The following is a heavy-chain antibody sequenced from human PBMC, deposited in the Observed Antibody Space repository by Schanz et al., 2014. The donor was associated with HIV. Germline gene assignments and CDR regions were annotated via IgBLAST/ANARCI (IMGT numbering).Heavy chain of an antibody. Sequence: QVQLVQSGPEVKKPGASVKVSCKASGYTFSSYSLSWVRQAPGQGLEWMGWISGYIGNTNYAQNLQGRVTMTADTFTSTAYMELRSLTSDDTAVYYCARGYCSGGTCYSGDYWGQGTLVTVSS. J-gene: IGHJ4*02. CDR2: ISGYIGNT. CDR3: ARGYCSGGTCYSGDY. V-gene: IGHV1-18*01. D-gene: IGHD2-15*01. CDR1: GYTFSSYS.